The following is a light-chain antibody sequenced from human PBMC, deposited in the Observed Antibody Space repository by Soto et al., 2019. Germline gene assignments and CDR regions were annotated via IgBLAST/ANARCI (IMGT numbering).Light chain of an antibody. Sequence: QSARTQPASVSGSPGQSITISGTETSIDVGSYNLVSWYQQHPGKAPKLMIYEGSKRPSGVSNRFSGSKSGNTASLTISGLQAEDEADYYCCSYAGFSTLYVFGTGTKLTVL. CDR3: CSYAGFSTLYV. J-gene: IGLJ1*01. CDR1: SIDVGSYNL. V-gene: IGLV2-23*01. CDR2: EGS.